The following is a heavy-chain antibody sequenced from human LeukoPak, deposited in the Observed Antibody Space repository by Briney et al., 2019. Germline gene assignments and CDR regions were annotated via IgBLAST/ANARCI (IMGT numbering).Heavy chain of an antibody. CDR2: IYPGDSDT. J-gene: IGHJ4*02. CDR3: ARQADYNILTGYFKGHLDY. CDR1: GYRFNTYW. Sequence: GESLKISFKGSGYRFNTYWIAWVRQTPGKGLEWMGIIYPGDSDTRYSPSFQGQVTISADESISTAYLQWSSLKASDTAMYYCARQADYNILTGYFKGHLDYWGQGTLVTVSS. V-gene: IGHV5-51*01. D-gene: IGHD3-9*01.